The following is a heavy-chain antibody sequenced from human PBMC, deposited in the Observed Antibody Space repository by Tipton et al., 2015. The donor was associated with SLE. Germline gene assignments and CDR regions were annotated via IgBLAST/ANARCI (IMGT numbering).Heavy chain of an antibody. CDR3: ARVRPTVWNGYSGGMDV. Sequence: TLSLTCSVYGDSLSGQYWSWIRQPPGKGLEWIGEVFRGGSTNYSPSLESRVTITVDMSKNQFSLRLISVTAADTAVYYCARVRPTVWNGYSGGMDVWGQGTTVTVSS. CDR2: VFRGGST. V-gene: IGHV4-34*12. D-gene: IGHD5-24*01. CDR1: GDSLSGQY. J-gene: IGHJ6*02.